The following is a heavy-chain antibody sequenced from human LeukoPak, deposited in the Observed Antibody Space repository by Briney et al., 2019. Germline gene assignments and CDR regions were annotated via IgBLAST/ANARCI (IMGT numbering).Heavy chain of an antibody. V-gene: IGHV4-59*01. CDR3: ARARLTTVWWFDP. CDR1: GGSISSYY. D-gene: IGHD1-14*01. CDR2: IYYSGST. Sequence: SETLSLTCTVSGGSISSYYWSWIRQPPGKGLEWIGYIYYSGSTNYNPSLKSRVTISVDTSKNQFSLKLSSVTAADTAVYYCARARLTTVWWFDPWGQGTLVTVSS. J-gene: IGHJ5*02.